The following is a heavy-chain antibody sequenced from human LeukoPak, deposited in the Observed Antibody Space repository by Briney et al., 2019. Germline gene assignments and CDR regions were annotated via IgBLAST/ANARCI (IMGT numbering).Heavy chain of an antibody. J-gene: IGHJ4*01. CDR3: ARDGTAPGLYFDL. Sequence: GGSLRLSCAVSGFTFSSYWMNWVRQAPGKGLERVASIRQDGGEKSYVDSVKGRFTIPRDNTRNSLYLQMSSLRAEDTAVYYCARDGTAPGLYFDLWGQGTLVTVSS. V-gene: IGHV3-7*01. CDR1: GFTFSSYW. D-gene: IGHD6-13*01. CDR2: IRQDGGEK.